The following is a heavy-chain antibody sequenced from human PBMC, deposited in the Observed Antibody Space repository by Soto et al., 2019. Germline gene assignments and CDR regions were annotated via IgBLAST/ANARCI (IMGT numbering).Heavy chain of an antibody. V-gene: IGHV4-30-4*01. CDR1: GGSVDRGDYY. Sequence: SETLSLTCTVSGGSVDRGDYYWTWIRQPPGKGLEWIAYVSSYRGATYYNPSLKSRVTISVDTSKNQFSLKLSSVTAADTAVYYCARHERREQQPKGGWFDPWGQGTLVTVSS. CDR2: VSSYRGAT. D-gene: IGHD6-13*01. CDR3: ARHERREQQPKGGWFDP. J-gene: IGHJ5*02.